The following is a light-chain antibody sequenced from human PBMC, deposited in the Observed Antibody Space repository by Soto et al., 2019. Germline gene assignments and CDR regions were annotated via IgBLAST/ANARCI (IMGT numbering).Light chain of an antibody. J-gene: IGKJ4*01. V-gene: IGKV3D-20*02. CDR2: GAS. CDR3: QQRGHWPS. Sequence: EIVLTQSPGTLSLSPGERATLSCRASQSVSSSYLAWYQQKPGQAPRLLIYGASNRATGFPDRFSGSGSGTDFTLTISRLEPEDFAVYYCQQRGHWPSFGGGTKVEIK. CDR1: QSVSSSY.